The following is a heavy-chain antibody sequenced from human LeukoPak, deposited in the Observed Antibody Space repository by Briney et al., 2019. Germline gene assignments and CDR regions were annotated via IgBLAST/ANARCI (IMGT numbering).Heavy chain of an antibody. D-gene: IGHD1-26*01. J-gene: IGHJ6*02. CDR2: IIPIFGTA. CDR3: ARALFPLTPIVGAQVYYYYGMDV. Sequence: GASVKVSCKASGGTFSSYAISWVRQAPGQGLEWMGGIIPIFGTANYAQKFQGRVTITADESTSTAYMELSSLRSEDTAVYYCARALFPLTPIVGAQVYYYYGMDVWGQGTTVTVSS. CDR1: GGTFSSYA. V-gene: IGHV1-69*13.